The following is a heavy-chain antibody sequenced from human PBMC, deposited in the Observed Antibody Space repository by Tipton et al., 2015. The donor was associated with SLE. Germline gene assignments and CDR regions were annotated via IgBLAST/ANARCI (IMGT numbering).Heavy chain of an antibody. D-gene: IGHD4-17*01. Sequence: TLSLTCAVYGGSFSGYYWSWIRQPLGKGLEWIGDINHSGSTNYNPSLKSRVTISVDTSKNQFFLQLTSVTAADTAVYFCARGREGVTTSDFDYWGQGTLVTVSS. J-gene: IGHJ4*02. CDR2: INHSGST. V-gene: IGHV4-34*01. CDR1: GGSFSGYY. CDR3: ARGREGVTTSDFDY.